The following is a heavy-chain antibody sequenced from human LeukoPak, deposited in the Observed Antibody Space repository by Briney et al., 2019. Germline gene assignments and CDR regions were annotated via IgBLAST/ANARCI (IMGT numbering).Heavy chain of an antibody. V-gene: IGHV3-33*01. CDR2: IWYDGSNK. CDR1: GFTFSSYG. CDR3: ARTFKRFGIAAAGSYLHV. J-gene: IGHJ6*03. Sequence: PGGSLRLSCAASGFTFSSYGMHWVRQAPGKGLEWVAVIWYDGSNKYYADSVKGRFTISRDNSKNTLYLQMNSLRAEDTAVYYCARTFKRFGIAAAGSYLHVWGKGTTVTVAS. D-gene: IGHD6-13*01.